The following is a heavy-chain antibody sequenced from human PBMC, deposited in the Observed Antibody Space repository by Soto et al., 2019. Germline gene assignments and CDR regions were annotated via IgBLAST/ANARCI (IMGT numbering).Heavy chain of an antibody. D-gene: IGHD5-18*01. CDR2: IRSKANSYAT. CDR1: GFTFSGSA. Sequence: EVQLVESGGGLVQPGGSLKLSCAASGFTFSGSAMHWVRQASGKGLEWVGRIRSKANSYATAYAASVKGRFTISRDDSKNTAYLQMNSLKTEDTAVYYCMVYGTAMDTGYWGQGTLVTVSS. V-gene: IGHV3-73*02. J-gene: IGHJ4*02. CDR3: MVYGTAMDTGY.